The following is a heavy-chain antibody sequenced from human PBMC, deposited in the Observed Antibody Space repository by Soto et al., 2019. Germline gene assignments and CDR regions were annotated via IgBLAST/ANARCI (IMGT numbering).Heavy chain of an antibody. CDR3: VRTSLVVAAATREDY. J-gene: IGHJ4*02. V-gene: IGHV3-74*01. D-gene: IGHD2-15*01. CDR2: INSDGSST. Sequence: EVQLVESGGGLVQPGESLRLSCAASGFTFSSYWMHWVRQAPGKGLVWVSRINSDGSSTSYAGCVKGRFTISRDNAKNTLYLQMTSLRAEDTAVYYCVRTSLVVAAATREDYWGQGTLVTVSS. CDR1: GFTFSSYW.